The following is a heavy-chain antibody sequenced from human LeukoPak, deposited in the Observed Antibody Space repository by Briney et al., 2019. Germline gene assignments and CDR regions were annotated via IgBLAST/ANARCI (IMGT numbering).Heavy chain of an antibody. J-gene: IGHJ4*02. CDR3: ARSVGYDYGDY. CDR1: GYTFTSYA. V-gene: IGHV1-3*01. Sequence: ASVKVSCKASGYTFTSYAMHWVRLAPGQRLEWMGWINAGNGNTKYSQKFQGRVTITRDTSASTAYMELSSLRSEDTAVYYCARSVGYDYGDYWGQGTLVTVSS. CDR2: INAGNGNT. D-gene: IGHD5-12*01.